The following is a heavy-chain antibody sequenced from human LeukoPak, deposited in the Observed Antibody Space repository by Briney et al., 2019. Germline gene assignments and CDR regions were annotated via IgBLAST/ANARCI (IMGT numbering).Heavy chain of an antibody. CDR1: GYTFTSYD. Sequence: ASVKVSCKASGYTFTSYDINWVRQATGQGLEWMGWMNPNSGNTGYAQKFQGRVTMTRNTSISTAYMELSSLRSEDTAVYYCALLSDTTVGKGTPLDYWAREPWSPSPQ. J-gene: IGHJ4*02. D-gene: IGHD4-23*01. CDR3: ALLSDTTVGKGTPLDY. V-gene: IGHV1-8*01. CDR2: MNPNSGNT.